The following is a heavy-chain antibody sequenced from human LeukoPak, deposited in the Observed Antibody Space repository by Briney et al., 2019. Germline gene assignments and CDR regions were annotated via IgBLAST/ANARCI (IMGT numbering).Heavy chain of an antibody. J-gene: IGHJ5*02. CDR1: GGSISSYY. V-gene: IGHV4-4*07. Sequence: TSETLSLTCTVSGGSISSYYWSWIRQPAGKGLEWLGRIYTSGSTNYNPSLKSRVTMSVDTSKNQFSLKLSSVTAADTAVYYCARVAYYGSGSLGSDPWGQGTLVTVSS. CDR2: IYTSGST. D-gene: IGHD3-10*01. CDR3: ARVAYYGSGSLGSDP.